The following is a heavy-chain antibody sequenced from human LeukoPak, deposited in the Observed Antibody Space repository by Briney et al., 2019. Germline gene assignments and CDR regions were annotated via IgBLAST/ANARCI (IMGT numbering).Heavy chain of an antibody. V-gene: IGHV1-18*01. Sequence: ASVKVSCKASGYTFTSYGISWVRQAPGQGLEWMGWISAYNGNTNYAQKLQGRVTMTTDTSTSTAYMELRSLRSDDTAVYYCARDNMFVVAGTRGYFDYWGQGTLVTVSS. CDR1: GYTFTSYG. CDR2: ISAYNGNT. CDR3: ARDNMFVVAGTRGYFDY. J-gene: IGHJ4*02. D-gene: IGHD6-19*01.